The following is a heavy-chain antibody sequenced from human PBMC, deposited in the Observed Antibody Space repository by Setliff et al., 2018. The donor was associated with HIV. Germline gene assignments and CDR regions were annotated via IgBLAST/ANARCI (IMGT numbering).Heavy chain of an antibody. CDR1: GYNLKSHD. Sequence: ASVKVSCKASGYNLKSHDTNWVRQAAGLGLQWLGRMNPGSGDTAYAQKFQDRITLTSDSSISTAYMELNSLTSDDTAVYYCARKWGPHGFDIWGQGTVVTVSS. V-gene: IGHV1-8*02. D-gene: IGHD2-8*01. J-gene: IGHJ3*02. CDR2: MNPGSGDT. CDR3: ARKWGPHGFDI.